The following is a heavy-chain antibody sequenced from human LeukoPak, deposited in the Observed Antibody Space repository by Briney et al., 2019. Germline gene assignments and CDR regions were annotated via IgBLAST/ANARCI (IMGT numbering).Heavy chain of an antibody. D-gene: IGHD5-24*01. CDR2: ISGSGGST. V-gene: IGHV3-23*01. CDR1: GFTLSSYA. J-gene: IGHJ4*02. Sequence: PGGSLRLSCAASGFTLSSYAMSWVPQAPGKGLEWVLAISGSGGSTYYADSVKGRFTISRDNSKNTLYLQMNSLRAEDTAVFYCAKRADGYNKVHDYWGQGTLVTVSS. CDR3: AKRADGYNKVHDY.